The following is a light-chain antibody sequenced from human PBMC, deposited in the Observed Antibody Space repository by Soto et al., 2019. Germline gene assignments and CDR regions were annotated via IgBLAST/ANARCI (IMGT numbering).Light chain of an antibody. Sequence: QSALTQPASVSGSPGQSITISCSGTRSDIGSYNYVAWYQQFPGKTPKILIYDVSKRPSGVPDRFSGSKSGNTASLTISGLQAEDEADYYCCSYAGSYTYVFGTGTKLTVL. CDR1: RSDIGSYNY. V-gene: IGLV2-11*01. CDR3: CSYAGSYTYV. CDR2: DVS. J-gene: IGLJ1*01.